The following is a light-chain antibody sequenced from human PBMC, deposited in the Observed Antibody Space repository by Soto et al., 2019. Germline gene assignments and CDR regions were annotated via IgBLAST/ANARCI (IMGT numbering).Light chain of an antibody. Sequence: QSVLTQPPSVSGAPGQRVTISCIGSSSNIGAGYDVHWYQQLPGTAPKLLIYGNSNRPSGVPDRFSGSKSGTSASLAITGLQAEDEADYYCQSYDSSLSALFSGGTKVTVL. CDR1: SSNIGAGYD. J-gene: IGLJ2*01. CDR2: GNS. CDR3: QSYDSSLSAL. V-gene: IGLV1-40*01.